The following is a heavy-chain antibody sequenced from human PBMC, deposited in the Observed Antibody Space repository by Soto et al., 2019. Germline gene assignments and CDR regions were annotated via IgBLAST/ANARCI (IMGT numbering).Heavy chain of an antibody. J-gene: IGHJ5*02. V-gene: IGHV1-69*12. D-gene: IGHD3-3*01. CDR1: GGTFGNSA. CDR3: ARDGDPQSAFWSGPLGGGRFDP. CDR2: IVPMFGTA. Sequence: QVQLVQSGAEVKKPGSSVNVSCKTSGGTFGNSAVTWVRQAPGQGLEWLGGIVPMFGTANYAQKFQGRVTITADESTITAYMELRSLNTDDTAVYYCARDGDPQSAFWSGPLGGGRFDPWGQGTLVTV.